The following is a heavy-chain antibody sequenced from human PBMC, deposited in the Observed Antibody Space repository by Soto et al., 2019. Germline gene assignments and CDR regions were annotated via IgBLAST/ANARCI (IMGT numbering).Heavy chain of an antibody. CDR2: ISANSGST. CDR1: GYTFTSYG. Sequence: ASVKVSCKASGYTFTSYGISWVRQAPGQGLEWMGWISANSGSTNYAQKFQGWVTMTRDTSISTAYMELSRLRSDDTAVYYCARGLITMVRGVLTDAFDIWGQGTMVTVSS. J-gene: IGHJ3*02. CDR3: ARGLITMVRGVLTDAFDI. D-gene: IGHD3-10*01. V-gene: IGHV1-2*04.